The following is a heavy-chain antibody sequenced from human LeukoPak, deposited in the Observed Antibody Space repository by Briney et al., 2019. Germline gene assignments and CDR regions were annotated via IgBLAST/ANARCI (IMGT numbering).Heavy chain of an antibody. CDR2: IKQDGSEK. Sequence: PGGSLRLSCAASGFTYSSYWMSWVRQVPGKGLEWVANIKQDGSEKYYVDSVKGRFTISRDNAKNSLYLQMNSLRAEDTAVYYCARPGYSSGWYDFDYWGQGTLVTVSS. D-gene: IGHD6-19*01. CDR1: GFTYSSYW. J-gene: IGHJ4*02. V-gene: IGHV3-7*01. CDR3: ARPGYSSGWYDFDY.